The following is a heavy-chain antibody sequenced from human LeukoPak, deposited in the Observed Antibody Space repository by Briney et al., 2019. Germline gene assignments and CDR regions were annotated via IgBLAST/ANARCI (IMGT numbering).Heavy chain of an antibody. CDR1: GFTFSSYA. CDR3: ALNGREVPSGAFDI. J-gene: IGHJ3*02. CDR2: ISGSGGNT. D-gene: IGHD3-16*02. Sequence: GGSLRLSCAASGFTFSSYAMSWVRQAPGKGLEWVSAISGSGGNTYYADSVKGRFTISRDNSKNTLYLQMNSLRAEDTAVYYCALNGREVPSGAFDIWGQGTMVTVSS. V-gene: IGHV3-23*01.